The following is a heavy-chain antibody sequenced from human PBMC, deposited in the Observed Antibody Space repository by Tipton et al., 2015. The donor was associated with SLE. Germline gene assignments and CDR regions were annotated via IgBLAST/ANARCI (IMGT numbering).Heavy chain of an antibody. D-gene: IGHD5-24*01. Sequence: LRLPCTVSGDSISTYYWNWIRQSPGKGLEWIGNIYYVGSTNYNPSFKGRVTISVATSKNQFSLKLRSVTAADTAVYYCARRGYNYWYFDLWGRGALVTVSS. CDR1: GDSISTYY. J-gene: IGHJ2*01. V-gene: IGHV4-59*01. CDR3: ARRGYNYWYFDL. CDR2: IYYVGST.